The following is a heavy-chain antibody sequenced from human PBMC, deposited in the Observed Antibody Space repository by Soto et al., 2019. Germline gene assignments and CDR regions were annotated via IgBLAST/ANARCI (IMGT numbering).Heavy chain of an antibody. J-gene: IGHJ4*02. V-gene: IGHV4-39*01. CDR1: GGSISSGSYY. Sequence: KPSETLSLTCTVSGGSISSGSYYWGWIRQPPGKGLEWIGSIYYSGTTYYNPSLKSRVTISVDTAKNQFSLRLRSVTAADTAIYFCARQSRSGYSGGFDYWGQGSLVTVSS. D-gene: IGHD3-3*01. CDR3: ARQSRSGYSGGFDY. CDR2: IYYSGTT.